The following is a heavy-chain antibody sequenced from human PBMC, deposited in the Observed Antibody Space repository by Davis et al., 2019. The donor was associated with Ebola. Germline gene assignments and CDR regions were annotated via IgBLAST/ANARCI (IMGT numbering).Heavy chain of an antibody. D-gene: IGHD6-19*01. CDR2: TSQSGST. CDR3: ARDFPQLISGWLSDAFDI. CDR1: GFTFSNAW. J-gene: IGHJ3*02. Sequence: MPGGSLRLSCAASGFTFSNAWMSWVRQSPGKGLEWIGETSQSGSTNYNPSLKSRVTISVDKSRNQFSLKLNSVTAADTAVYYCARDFPQLISGWLSDAFDIWGQGTVVTVSS. V-gene: IGHV4-4*02.